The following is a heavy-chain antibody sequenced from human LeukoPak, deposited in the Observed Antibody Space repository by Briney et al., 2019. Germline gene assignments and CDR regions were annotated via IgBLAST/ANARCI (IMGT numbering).Heavy chain of an antibody. Sequence: GGSLRLSCAASGFTFSSYAMSWVRQAPGKGLEWVSAISGSGGSTYYADSVKGRFTISIDNSKNTLYLQMNSLRAEDTAVYYCEKVPLGDSYYFDYWGKGTLVTVSS. CDR1: GFTFSSYA. CDR2: ISGSGGST. V-gene: IGHV3-23*01. J-gene: IGHJ4*02. CDR3: EKVPLGDSYYFDY. D-gene: IGHD3-3*02.